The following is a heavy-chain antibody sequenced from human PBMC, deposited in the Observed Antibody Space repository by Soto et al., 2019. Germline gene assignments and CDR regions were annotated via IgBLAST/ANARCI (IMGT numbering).Heavy chain of an antibody. J-gene: IGHJ4*02. CDR3: AARGGGGGY. D-gene: IGHD3-16*01. Sequence: EVQLVESGGGLIQPGGSLRLSCAVSGFTVSNNYMSWVRQAPGKGLEGVSVIYSGGYTAYGDSVKGRFTISRDNSNNPRYLQMNRRRAADTAVYSWAARGGGGGYWGQGTLVTVSS. V-gene: IGHV3-53*01. CDR2: IYSGGYT. CDR1: GFTVSNNY.